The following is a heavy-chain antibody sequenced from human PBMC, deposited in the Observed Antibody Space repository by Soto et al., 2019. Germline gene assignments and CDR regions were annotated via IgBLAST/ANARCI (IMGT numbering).Heavy chain of an antibody. D-gene: IGHD3-10*01. J-gene: IGHJ4*02. CDR1: GYSFTSYW. Sequence: GGSLRLSCKGSGYSFTSYWIGWVRQMPGKGLEWMGIIYPGDSDTRYSPSFQGQVTISADKSISTAYLQWSSLKASDTAMYYCARHKYGSGSYPDDYWGQGTLVTVSS. V-gene: IGHV5-51*01. CDR3: ARHKYGSGSYPDDY. CDR2: IYPGDSDT.